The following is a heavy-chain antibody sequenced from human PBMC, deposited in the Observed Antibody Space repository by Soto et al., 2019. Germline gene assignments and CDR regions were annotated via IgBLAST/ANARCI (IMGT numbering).Heavy chain of an antibody. D-gene: IGHD2-15*01. CDR2: IIPIFGTA. Sequence: QVQLVQSGAEVKKPGSSVKVSCKASGGTFSSYAISWVRQAPGQGLEWMGGIIPIFGTANYAQKFQGRVTITADESTITAYMELSSLRSEDTAVYYCARRYCSGGSCTYYFDYWGQGTLVTVSS. CDR3: ARRYCSGGSCTYYFDY. V-gene: IGHV1-69*01. J-gene: IGHJ4*02. CDR1: GGTFSSYA.